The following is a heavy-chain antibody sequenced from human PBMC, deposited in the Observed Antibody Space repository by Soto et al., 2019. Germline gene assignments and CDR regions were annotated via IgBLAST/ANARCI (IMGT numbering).Heavy chain of an antibody. D-gene: IGHD6-19*01. CDR1: GFTFSSYA. V-gene: IGHV3-23*01. J-gene: IGHJ4*02. CDR3: AKDMSSGWYIGANYFDY. CDR2: ISGSGGST. Sequence: HPGGSLRLSCAASGFTFSSYAMSWVRQAPGKGLEWVSAISGSGGSTYYADSVKGRFTISRDNSKNTLYLQMNSLRAEDTVVYYCAKDMSSGWYIGANYFDYWGQGTLVTVSS.